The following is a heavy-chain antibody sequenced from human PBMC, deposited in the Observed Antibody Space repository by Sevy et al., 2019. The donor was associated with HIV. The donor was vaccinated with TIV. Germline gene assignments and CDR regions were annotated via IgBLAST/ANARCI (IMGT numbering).Heavy chain of an antibody. D-gene: IGHD3-16*01. J-gene: IGHJ6*02. Sequence: GGSLRLSCAASGFTFSSYAMHWVRQAPGKGLEWVAVISYDGNNKYHADSVKDRFTISRDNSKNMLYLQMNSLRAEDTDVYYCARDGSSGGLFLKDYYYFGMDVWGQGTTVTVSS. V-gene: IGHV3-30*04. CDR2: ISYDGNNK. CDR3: ARDGSSGGLFLKDYYYFGMDV. CDR1: GFTFSSYA.